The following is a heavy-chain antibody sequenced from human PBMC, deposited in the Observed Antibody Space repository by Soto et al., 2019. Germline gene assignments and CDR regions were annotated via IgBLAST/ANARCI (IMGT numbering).Heavy chain of an antibody. J-gene: IGHJ6*02. CDR1: GFTFSSYG. CDR3: ARDYNFWSGSRYYYGMDV. Sequence: PGGSLRLSCAASGFTFSSYGMHWVRQAPGKGLEWVAVIWYNGSNKYYADSVKGRFTISRDNSKNTLYLQMNSLRDEDTAVYYCARDYNFWSGSRYYYGMDVWGQGTTVTVSS. CDR2: IWYNGSNK. V-gene: IGHV3-33*01. D-gene: IGHD3-3*01.